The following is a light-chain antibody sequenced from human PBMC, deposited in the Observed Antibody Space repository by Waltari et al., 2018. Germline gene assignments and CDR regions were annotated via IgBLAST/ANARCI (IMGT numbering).Light chain of an antibody. CDR2: KND. CDR1: DSDIGRNY. V-gene: IGLV1-47*01. J-gene: IGLJ2*01. Sequence: QSVLTQPASASGTPGQRVTISCSGGDSDIGRNYVYWYQQFPGSAPKLPISKNDQRPSGAPDRFSGSKSGTSASLAISGLRSEDEAEYSCATWDESLGAIFGGGTKLTVV. CDR3: ATWDESLGAI.